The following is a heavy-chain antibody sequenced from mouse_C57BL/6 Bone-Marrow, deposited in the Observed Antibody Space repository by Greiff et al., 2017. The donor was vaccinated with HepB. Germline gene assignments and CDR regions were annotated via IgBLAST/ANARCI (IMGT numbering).Heavy chain of an antibody. CDR1: GYTFTSYW. CDR3: ARSTVVATYYAMDY. Sequence: QVQLQQPGAELVMPGASVKLSCKASGYTFTSYWMHWVKQRPGQGLEWIGEIDPSDSYTNYNQKFKGKSTLTVDKSSSTAYMQLRSLTSEDSAVYECARSTVVATYYAMDYWGQGTTVTVSS. J-gene: IGHJ4*01. D-gene: IGHD1-1*01. V-gene: IGHV1-69*01. CDR2: IDPSDSYT.